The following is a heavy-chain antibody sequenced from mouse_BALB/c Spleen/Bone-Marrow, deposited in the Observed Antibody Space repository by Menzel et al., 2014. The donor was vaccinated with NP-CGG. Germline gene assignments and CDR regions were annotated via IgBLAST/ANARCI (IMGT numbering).Heavy chain of an antibody. CDR3: AGSPTATLYAMDY. Sequence: EVHLVESGGGLVQPGVSLRLSCATSGFTFTDYYMNWVRQPPGKALEWLGFIRNKANGYTTEYSASVKGRFAISRDNSQTILYLQMNTLRSEDSATYYCAGSPTATLYAMDYWGQGTSVTVSS. V-gene: IGHV7-3*02. D-gene: IGHD1-2*01. CDR2: IRNKANGYTT. CDR1: GFTFTDYY. J-gene: IGHJ4*01.